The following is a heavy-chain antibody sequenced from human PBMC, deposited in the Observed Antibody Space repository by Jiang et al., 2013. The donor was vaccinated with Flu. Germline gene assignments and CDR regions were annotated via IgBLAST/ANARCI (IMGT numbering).Heavy chain of an antibody. Sequence: GPGLVKPSETLSLTCTVSGGSISSSSYYWGWIRQPPGKGLEWIGSIYYSGSTYYNPSLKSRVTISVDTSKNQFSLKLSSVTAADTAVYYCARRLQQLPENWFDPWGQGTLVTVSS. D-gene: IGHD6-13*01. CDR2: IYYSGST. J-gene: IGHJ5*02. V-gene: IGHV4-39*07. CDR1: GGSISSSSYY. CDR3: ARRLQQLPENWFDP.